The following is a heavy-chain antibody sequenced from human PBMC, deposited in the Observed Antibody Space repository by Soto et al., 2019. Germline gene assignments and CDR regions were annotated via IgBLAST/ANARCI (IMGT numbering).Heavy chain of an antibody. J-gene: IGHJ4*02. V-gene: IGHV3-7*01. CDR2: IKQDGSEI. Sequence: GGSLRLSCAASGFSLSGYWMNWVRQAPGRGLEWVAIIKQDGSEIYYVDSVKGRFTISRDNAKNSLYLQMSSLRVEDTALYYCARSSGWLHDYWGQGTLVTVSS. D-gene: IGHD6-19*01. CDR3: ARSSGWLHDY. CDR1: GFSLSGYW.